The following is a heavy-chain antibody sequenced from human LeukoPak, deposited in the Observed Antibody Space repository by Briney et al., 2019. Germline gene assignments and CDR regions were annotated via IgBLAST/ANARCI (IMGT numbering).Heavy chain of an antibody. Sequence: PGGSLRLSCAASGFTFSSYAMSWVRQAPGKGLEWVSAISGSGGSTYYADSVKGRFTISRDNSKNTLYLQMNSLRAEDTAVYYCAEDQGYCSGGSCYSGTYNWFDPWGQGTLVTVSS. CDR2: ISGSGGST. CDR1: GFTFSSYA. J-gene: IGHJ5*02. CDR3: AEDQGYCSGGSCYSGTYNWFDP. D-gene: IGHD2-15*01. V-gene: IGHV3-23*01.